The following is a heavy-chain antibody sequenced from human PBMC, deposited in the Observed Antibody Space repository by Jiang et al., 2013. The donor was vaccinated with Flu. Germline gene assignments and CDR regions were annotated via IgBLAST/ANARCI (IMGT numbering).Heavy chain of an antibody. CDR2: IIPILGIA. D-gene: IGHD6-13*01. CDR3: AREPDIAAAGTHYYYGMDV. V-gene: IGHV1-69*04. Sequence: PGSSVKVSCKASGGTFSSYAISWVRQAPGQGLEWMGRIIPILGIANYAQKFQGRVTITADKSTSTAYMELSSLRSEDTAVYYCAREPDIAAAGTHYYYGMDVWGQGTTVTVSS. CDR1: GGTFSSYA. J-gene: IGHJ6*02.